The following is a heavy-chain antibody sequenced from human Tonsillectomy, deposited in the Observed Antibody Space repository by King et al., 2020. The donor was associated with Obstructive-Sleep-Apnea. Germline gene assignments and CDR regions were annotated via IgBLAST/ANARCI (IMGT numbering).Heavy chain of an antibody. J-gene: IGHJ5*02. CDR2: IHPNSGDT. D-gene: IGHD1-14*01. Sequence: VQLVESGAEVKKPGASVKVSCKASGYSFTGYYIHWVRQAPGQGLEWMGWIHPNSGDTSYAQKFQGRVTMTRDTSISTAYMELSRLRSDDTAIYYCARKFPYNNSPPGCFDPWGQGTLVTVSS. CDR3: ARKFPYNNSPPGCFDP. CDR1: GYSFTGYY. V-gene: IGHV1-2*02.